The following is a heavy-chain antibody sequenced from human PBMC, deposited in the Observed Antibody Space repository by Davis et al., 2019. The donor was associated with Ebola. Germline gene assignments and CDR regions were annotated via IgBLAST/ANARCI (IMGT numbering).Heavy chain of an antibody. V-gene: IGHV1-3*01. Sequence: AASVKVSCKASGYTFSSYGISWVRQAPGQRLEWMGWVHGGNGNTKHSQRFQDRVTITTDTSASTAYLDLSSLRSDDTAVFYCARATFGYNSGWYADYWGQGTLVTVSS. CDR3: ARATFGYNSGWYADY. D-gene: IGHD6-19*01. CDR2: VHGGNGNT. CDR1: GYTFSSYG. J-gene: IGHJ4*02.